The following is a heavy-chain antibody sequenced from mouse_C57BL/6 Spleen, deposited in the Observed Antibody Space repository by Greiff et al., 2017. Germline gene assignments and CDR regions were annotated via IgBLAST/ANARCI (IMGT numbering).Heavy chain of an antibody. Sequence: VKLQQPGAELVRPGTSVTLSCKASGYTFTSYWMHWVKQRPGQGLEWIGVIDPSDSYTNYNQKFKGKATLTVDTSSSTAYMQLSSLTSEDSAVYYCASLTTVVGFWYRGKSTTL. CDR1: GYTFTSYW. CDR2: IDPSDSYT. CDR3: ASLTTVVGFWY. J-gene: IGHJ2*01. D-gene: IGHD1-1*01. V-gene: IGHV1-59*01.